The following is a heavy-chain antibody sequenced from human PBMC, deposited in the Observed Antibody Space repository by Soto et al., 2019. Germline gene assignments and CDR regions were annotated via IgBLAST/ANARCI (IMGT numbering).Heavy chain of an antibody. Sequence: EVQLMESGGGLVQPGGSLRLSCAASGFIVNNIFMTWVRQAPGKGLEWLSTISSDDNTYYADSVKGRFTISRDSSKNTLYLQMNSLRAEDTAVHHCARDILGGSYDFSHGGLGILVTVSS. CDR1: GFIVNNIF. CDR2: ISSDDNT. J-gene: IGHJ1*01. D-gene: IGHD3-3*01. CDR3: ARDILGGSYDFSH. V-gene: IGHV3-66*01.